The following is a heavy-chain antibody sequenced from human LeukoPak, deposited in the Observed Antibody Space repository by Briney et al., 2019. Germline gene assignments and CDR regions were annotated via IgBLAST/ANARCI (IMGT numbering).Heavy chain of an antibody. D-gene: IGHD3-22*01. Sequence: KPSETLSLTCTVSGGSISSSRHYWGWIRQPPGKGLEWIGNILYSGRTNYNPSLKSRVTISVDTSKNQFSLKLSSVTAADTADYYCVRRVAGSSYRDYWGQGTLVTVSS. J-gene: IGHJ4*02. CDR1: GGSISSSRHY. V-gene: IGHV4-39*01. CDR2: ILYSGRT. CDR3: VRRVAGSSYRDY.